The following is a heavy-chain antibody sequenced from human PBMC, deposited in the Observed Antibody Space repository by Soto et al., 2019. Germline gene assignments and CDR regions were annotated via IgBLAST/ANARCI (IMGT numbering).Heavy chain of an antibody. CDR2: IDPSDSYT. D-gene: IGHD6-13*01. V-gene: IGHV5-10-1*01. CDR1: W. CDR3: ARQGGSSWSPYYYYYGMDV. Sequence: WWSWVRQMPGKGLEWMGRIDPSDSYTNYSPSFQGHVTISADKSISTAYLQWSSLKASDTAMYYCARQGGSSWSPYYYYYGMDVWGQGTTVTVSS. J-gene: IGHJ6*02.